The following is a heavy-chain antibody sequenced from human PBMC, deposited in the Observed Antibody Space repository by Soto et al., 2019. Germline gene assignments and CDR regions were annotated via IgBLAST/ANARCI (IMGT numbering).Heavy chain of an antibody. V-gene: IGHV1-46*03. J-gene: IGHJ6*03. CDR1: GYTFTSYY. D-gene: IGHD3-9*01. Sequence: SVKVSCKASGYTFTSYYMHWVRQAPGQGLEWMGIINPSGGSTSYAQKFQGRVTMTRDTSTSTVYMELSSLRSEDTAVYYCASRGKYDMLTGYSSSRLSSYYYYYMDVWGKGTTVTVSS. CDR3: ASRGKYDMLTGYSSSRLSSYYYYYMDV. CDR2: INPSGGST.